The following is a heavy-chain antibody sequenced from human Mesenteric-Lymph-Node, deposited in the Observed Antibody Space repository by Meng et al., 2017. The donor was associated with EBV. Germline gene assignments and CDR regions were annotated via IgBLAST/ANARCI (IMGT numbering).Heavy chain of an antibody. CDR2: INHSGTT. CDR3: ARLGNGH. J-gene: IGHJ4*02. V-gene: IGHV4-34*01. Sequence: QQCGSGMLQRSETLSLTCAVYCASFSGYYWRWLRQPPGKGLESIAEINHSGTTNYNPYHESPVTISVDTAKNQLSLKLTSLTAADTAVYYCARLGNGHWGQGTLVTVSS. CDR1: CASFSGYY.